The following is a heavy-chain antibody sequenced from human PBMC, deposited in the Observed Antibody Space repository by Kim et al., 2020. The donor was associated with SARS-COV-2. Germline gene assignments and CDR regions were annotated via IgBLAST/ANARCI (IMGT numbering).Heavy chain of an antibody. J-gene: IGHJ5*02. D-gene: IGHD6-6*01. CDR1: GDSISSGGYY. V-gene: IGHV4-31*03. CDR3: ARGIMRTARSYDWFDL. CDR2: ISYSGRT. Sequence: SETLSLTCTVSGDSISSGGYYWSWIRQHPGKGLEWIGYISYSGRTYNNASLKSRVIISVDTSQNQFSLKMNSVTAADTAIYYCARGIMRTARSYDWFDLWGQGTLVPVPS.